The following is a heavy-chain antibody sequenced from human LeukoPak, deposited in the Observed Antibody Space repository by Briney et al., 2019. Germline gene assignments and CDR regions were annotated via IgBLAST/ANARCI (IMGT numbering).Heavy chain of an antibody. Sequence: GGSLRLSCAASGFTFSSYWMSWVRQAPGKGLEWVANIKQDGSEKYYVDSVKGRFTISRDNAKNSLYLQMNSLRAEDTAVYYCAGDSVGYSYGTNWFDPWGQGTLVTVSS. CDR2: IKQDGSEK. CDR3: AGDSVGYSYGTNWFDP. D-gene: IGHD5-18*01. V-gene: IGHV3-7*01. J-gene: IGHJ5*02. CDR1: GFTFSSYW.